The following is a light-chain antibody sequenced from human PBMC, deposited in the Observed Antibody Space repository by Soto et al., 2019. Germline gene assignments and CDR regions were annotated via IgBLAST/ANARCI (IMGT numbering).Light chain of an antibody. V-gene: IGKV1-12*01. CDR1: RDISNS. J-gene: IGKJ1*01. CDR3: QQTSAFPRT. Sequence: DIQMTQSPSSVSASVGDSLTITSRASRDISNSLAWYQQTPGKAPKLLLRGASSLHRGVPSRFSGGGSGTDFTLTISSLQPEDFATYYCQQTSAFPRTFGQGTKVDVK. CDR2: GAS.